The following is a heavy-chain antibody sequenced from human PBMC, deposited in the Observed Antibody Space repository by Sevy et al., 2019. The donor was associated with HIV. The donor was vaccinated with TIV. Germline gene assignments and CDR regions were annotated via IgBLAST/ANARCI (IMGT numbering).Heavy chain of an antibody. J-gene: IGHJ6*02. CDR1: GFTFSSYA. V-gene: IGHV3-30-3*01. CDR2: ISYDGSNK. Sequence: GGSLRLSCAASGFTFSSYAMHWVRQAPGKGLEWVAVISYDGSNKYYADSVKGRFTISRDNSKNTLYLQMHSLRAEDKDVYYCARDESAVAPRYYYYGMDVWGQGTTVTVSS. CDR3: ARDESAVAPRYYYYGMDV. D-gene: IGHD2-15*01.